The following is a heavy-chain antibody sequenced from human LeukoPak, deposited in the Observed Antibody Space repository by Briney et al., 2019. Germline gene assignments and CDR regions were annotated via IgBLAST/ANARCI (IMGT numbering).Heavy chain of an antibody. CDR2: ISGRSTYT. J-gene: IGHJ6*02. Sequence: GGSLRLSCTASEFTFSDYYMSWIRQAPGKGLEWVSYISGRSTYTIYADSVKGRFTISRDNAKKSLSLQMNSLRAEDTAVYYCARYSSSAGSSSYYGMDVWGQGTTATVSS. CDR1: EFTFSDYY. V-gene: IGHV3-11*06. CDR3: ARYSSSAGSSSYYGMDV. D-gene: IGHD6-6*01.